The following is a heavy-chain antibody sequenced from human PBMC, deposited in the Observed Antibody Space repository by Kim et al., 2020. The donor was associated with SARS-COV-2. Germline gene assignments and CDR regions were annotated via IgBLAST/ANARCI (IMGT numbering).Heavy chain of an antibody. D-gene: IGHD1-26*01. CDR3: ARRYSGTYYFDY. V-gene: IGHV4-59*08. J-gene: IGHJ4*02. Sequence: SETLSLTCTVSGCSISTYYWSWIRQPPGKGLEWVGHIYHSGSTKYNSSLKSRVTISVDTSKNQFSLKLSSVTAADTAVYYCARRYSGTYYFDYWGQGTLV. CDR2: IYHSGST. CDR1: GCSISTYY.